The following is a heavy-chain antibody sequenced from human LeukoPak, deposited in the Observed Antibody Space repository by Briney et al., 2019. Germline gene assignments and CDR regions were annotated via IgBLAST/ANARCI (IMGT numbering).Heavy chain of an antibody. D-gene: IGHD5-24*01. CDR1: GYTFTNYD. CDR2: MNPNSSNT. CDR3: ARATPGGLHGYSFDY. Sequence: ASVKVSCKASGYTFTNYDINWVRQATGQGLEWMGWMNPNSSNTGIAQKFQDRVSMTRDTYINPAYMELTSLRSGDTAVYYCARATPGGLHGYSFDYWGQGTVVTVYS. J-gene: IGHJ4*02. V-gene: IGHV1-8*02.